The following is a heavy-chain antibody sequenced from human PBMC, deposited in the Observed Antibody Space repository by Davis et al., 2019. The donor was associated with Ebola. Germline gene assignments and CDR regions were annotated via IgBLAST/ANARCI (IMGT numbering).Heavy chain of an antibody. D-gene: IGHD3-3*01. CDR3: ARHDRIFGVNWFDP. J-gene: IGHJ5*02. CDR2: IYYSGNT. V-gene: IGHV4-61*05. CDR1: GGSISSNSYY. Sequence: PSETLSLTCTVSGGSISSNSYYWTWIRQPPGKGLEWIGYIYYSGNTNYNPSLKSRVTISVATTKNQFSLNLNSVTAADTAVYYCARHDRIFGVNWFDPWGQGTLVTVSS.